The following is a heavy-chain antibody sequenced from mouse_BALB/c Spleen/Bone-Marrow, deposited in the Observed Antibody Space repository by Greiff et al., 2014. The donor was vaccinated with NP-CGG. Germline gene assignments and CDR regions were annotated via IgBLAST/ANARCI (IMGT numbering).Heavy chain of an antibody. CDR1: GDSTTSGY. V-gene: IGHV3-8*02. Sequence: VQLQQSGPSLVKPSQTLSLTCSVTGDSTTSGYWNWIRKFPGNKLEYMGYISYSGSTYYSPSLKSRISITRDTSKNQYYLQLNSVTTEDTATYYCVTYDGFYFDYWGQGTTLTVSS. D-gene: IGHD2-3*01. CDR2: ISYSGST. CDR3: VTYDGFYFDY. J-gene: IGHJ2*01.